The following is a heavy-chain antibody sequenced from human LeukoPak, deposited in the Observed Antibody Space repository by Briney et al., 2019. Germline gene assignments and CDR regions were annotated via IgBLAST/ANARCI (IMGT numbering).Heavy chain of an antibody. J-gene: IGHJ3*02. CDR2: FAYSGTT. CDR3: ARPHSSGWYGVYDI. V-gene: IGHV4-59*08. Sequence: SETLSLTCTVSDGSISSHYWSWIRQPPGKGLEWIGHFAYSGTTSYNASLRSRVTISVDTSKNQFSLTLTSVTAADTAVYYCARPHSSGWYGVYDIWGQGTMVTVSS. CDR1: DGSISSHY. D-gene: IGHD6-19*01.